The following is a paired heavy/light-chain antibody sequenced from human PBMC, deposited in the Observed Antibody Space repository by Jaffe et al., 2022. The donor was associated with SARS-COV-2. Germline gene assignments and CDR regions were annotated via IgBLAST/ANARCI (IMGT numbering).Light chain of an antibody. CDR2: GST. CDR1: GSNIGAGFD. Sequence: QSVLTQPPSVSGAPGQRVTISCTGSGSNIGAGFDVHWYQQLPGTAPTFVIYGSTNRPSGVPDRFSASKSGTSASLAINGLQPEDEAVYYCQSYDNSLSGSRVFGGGTKLTVL. J-gene: IGLJ3*02. CDR3: QSYDNSLSGSRV. V-gene: IGLV1-40*01.
Heavy chain of an antibody. V-gene: IGHV4-59*08. D-gene: IGHD2-21*02. Sequence: QVQLQESGPGLVKSSETLSLTCSVSGGSITGYYWSWIRQPPGKGLEWIGHVYSTGSTKYNPSLKSRVTISVDMSKNRFSLSLSSVTAEDTAVYYCARHVSRPGGNFGPLNNWFDPWGQGSLVIVSS. J-gene: IGHJ5*02. CDR3: ARHVSRPGGNFGPLNNWFDP. CDR1: GGSITGYY. CDR2: VYSTGST.